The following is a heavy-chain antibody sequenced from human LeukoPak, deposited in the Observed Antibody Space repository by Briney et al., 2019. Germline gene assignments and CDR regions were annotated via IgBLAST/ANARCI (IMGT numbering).Heavy chain of an antibody. Sequence: SETLSLTCAVYGGSFSGYYWSWIRQPPGKGLEWIGEINHSGSTNYNPSLKSRVTISVDTSKNQFSLKLSSVTAADTAAYYCARKGRGYSGSSVFIYWGQGTLVTVSS. V-gene: IGHV4-34*01. J-gene: IGHJ4*02. CDR2: INHSGST. D-gene: IGHD1-26*01. CDR3: ARKGRGYSGSSVFIY. CDR1: GGSFSGYY.